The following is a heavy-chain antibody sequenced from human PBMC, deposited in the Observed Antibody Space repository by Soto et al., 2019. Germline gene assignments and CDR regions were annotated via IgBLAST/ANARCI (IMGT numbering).Heavy chain of an antibody. CDR1: GFTFSSYS. CDR2: ISSSSSTI. V-gene: IGHV3-48*02. J-gene: IGHJ6*02. CDR3: ARDERIMITFGGVENSLYYYYYGMDV. D-gene: IGHD3-16*01. Sequence: GGSLRLSCAASGFTFSSYSMNWVRQAPGKGLEWVSYISSSSSTIYYADSVKGRFTISRDNAKNSLYLQMNSLRDEDTAVYYCARDERIMITFGGVENSLYYYYYGMDVWGQGTTVTVSS.